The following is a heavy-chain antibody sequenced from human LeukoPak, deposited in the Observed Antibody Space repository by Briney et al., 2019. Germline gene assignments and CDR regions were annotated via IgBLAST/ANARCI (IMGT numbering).Heavy chain of an antibody. Sequence: GGSLRLSCAASGFTFTNYAMSWVRQAPGKGLEWVSGISGSGVGTYYAASVKGRFTISRDNSKNTLYLQMNSLRAEDTAVYYCAKTAAAYYFDYWGQGTLVTVSS. CDR3: AKTAAAYYFDY. D-gene: IGHD2-21*02. CDR1: GFTFTNYA. V-gene: IGHV3-23*01. J-gene: IGHJ4*02. CDR2: ISGSGVGT.